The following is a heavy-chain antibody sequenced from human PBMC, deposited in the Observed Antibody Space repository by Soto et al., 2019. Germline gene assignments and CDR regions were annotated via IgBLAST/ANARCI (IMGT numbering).Heavy chain of an antibody. V-gene: IGHV3-15*01. D-gene: IGHD4-17*01. CDR1: GFTFSNAW. J-gene: IGHJ4*02. Sequence: DVQLVESGGGLVKPGGSLRLSCAASGFTFSNAWMSWVRQAPGKGLEWVGRIKSITDGGTADYAAPVKGRFTISRDESKSTLYVEMNSLKTEDTAVYYCTTDLRWEVEPFDFWGQGTLVTVSS. CDR2: IKSITDGGTA. CDR3: TTDLRWEVEPFDF.